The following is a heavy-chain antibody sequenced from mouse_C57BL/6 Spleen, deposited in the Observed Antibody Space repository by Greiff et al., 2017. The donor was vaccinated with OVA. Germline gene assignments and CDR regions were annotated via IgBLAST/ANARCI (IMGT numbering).Heavy chain of an antibody. CDR1: GYSFTGYY. CDR2: INPSTGGT. CDR3: ARNYYGSSYEYAMDY. J-gene: IGHJ4*01. Sequence: EVQVVESGPELVKPGASVKISCKASGYSFTGYYMNWVKQSPEKSLEWIGEINPSTGGTTYNQKFKAKATLTVDKSSSTAYMQLKSLTSEDSAVYYCARNYYGSSYEYAMDYWGQGTSVTVSS. D-gene: IGHD1-1*01. V-gene: IGHV1-42*01.